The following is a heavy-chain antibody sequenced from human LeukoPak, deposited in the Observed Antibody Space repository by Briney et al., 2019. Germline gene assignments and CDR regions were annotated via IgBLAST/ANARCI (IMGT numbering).Heavy chain of an antibody. D-gene: IGHD6-6*01. V-gene: IGHV4-59*08. J-gene: IGHJ4*02. CDR1: GGSVSNYY. Sequence: SETLSLTCSVSGGSVSNYYWSWIRKPPGKGLEWIGYVYYTGSTNYNPSLKSRVTMFEDKSKNQFSLRLYSVTVADTAVYCCARHFAYSSSSYFDYWGQGSLVTVSS. CDR3: ARHFAYSSSSYFDY. CDR2: VYYTGST.